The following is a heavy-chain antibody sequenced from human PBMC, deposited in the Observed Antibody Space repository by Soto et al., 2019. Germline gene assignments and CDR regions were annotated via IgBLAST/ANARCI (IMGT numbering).Heavy chain of an antibody. D-gene: IGHD6-19*01. CDR1: GFTFSSYW. Sequence: GGSLRLSCAASGFTFSSYWMHWVRQAPGKGLVWVSRINSDGSSTSYADSVKGRFTISRDNAKNTLYLQMNSLRAEDTAVYYCARGTYSSGWYSSPWGLWGQGTLVTVSS. CDR3: ARGTYSSGWYSSPWGL. CDR2: INSDGSST. V-gene: IGHV3-74*01. J-gene: IGHJ4*02.